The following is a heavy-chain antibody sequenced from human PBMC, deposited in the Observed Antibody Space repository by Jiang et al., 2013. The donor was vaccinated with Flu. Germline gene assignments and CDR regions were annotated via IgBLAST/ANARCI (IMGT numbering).Heavy chain of an antibody. Sequence: PSQTLSLTCTVSGDSSQQWWLLLELDPPAPREGPGMDWVHLLQWEHLLQPSLKSRVTISVDTSKNQFSLKLSSVNAADTAVYYCARTLIVVVPVATAIGDVGAFDIWGQGTLVTVSS. V-gene: IGHV4-31*03. D-gene: IGHD2-2*01. CDR1: GDSSQQWWLL. CDR2: LLQWEH. CDR3: ARTLIVVVPVATAIGDVGAFDI. J-gene: IGHJ3*02.